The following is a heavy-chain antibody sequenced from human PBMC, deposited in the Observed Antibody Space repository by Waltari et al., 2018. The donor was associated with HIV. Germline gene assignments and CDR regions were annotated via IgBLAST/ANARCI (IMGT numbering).Heavy chain of an antibody. V-gene: IGHV4-38-2*02. Sequence: QVQLQESGPGLVKPSETLSLTCKVTASSVSSGYDGGWIRQSTGKGLEWIGSIYRSGTTYYNPSFTSRVTILVNMSKNQFSLKLTSVTAADTAVYYCARDQDYYDSSGYTCYAFDMWGPGTMVTVSS. D-gene: IGHD3-22*01. CDR3: ARDQDYYDSSGYTCYAFDM. CDR1: ASSVSSGYD. CDR2: IYRSGTT. J-gene: IGHJ3*02.